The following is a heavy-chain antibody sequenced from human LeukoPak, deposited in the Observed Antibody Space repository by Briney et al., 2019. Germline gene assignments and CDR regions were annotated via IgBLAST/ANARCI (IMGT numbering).Heavy chain of an antibody. V-gene: IGHV4-61*02. J-gene: IGHJ4*02. CDR2: IYTSGST. D-gene: IGHD5-18*01. CDR3: ARDRVYSYGLHYFDY. CDR1: GGSISSGSYY. Sequence: SETLSLTCTVSGGSISSGSYYWSWIRQPAGKGLEWIGRIYTSGSTNYNPSLKSRVTISVDTSKNQFSLKLSSVTAADTAVYYCARDRVYSYGLHYFDYWGREPWSPSPQ.